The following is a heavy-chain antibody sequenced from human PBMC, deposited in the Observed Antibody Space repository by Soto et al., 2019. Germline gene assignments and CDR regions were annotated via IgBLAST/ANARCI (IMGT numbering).Heavy chain of an antibody. Sequence: QVQLVQSGGEVKKPGASVKVSCKTSGYSFTTYGISWVRQAPGQGLEWMGWISAYNGNTNYAQKLQGRGTMTTDTSTSTAYMALRSLRSDDTAVYYCAREGPAPYYFCGMDAWGKGSTVTVSS. J-gene: IGHJ6*04. CDR3: AREGPAPYYFCGMDA. V-gene: IGHV1-18*01. CDR2: ISAYNGNT. CDR1: GYSFTTYG.